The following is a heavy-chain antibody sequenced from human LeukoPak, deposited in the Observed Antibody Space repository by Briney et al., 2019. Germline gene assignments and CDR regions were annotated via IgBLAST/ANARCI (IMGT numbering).Heavy chain of an antibody. CDR1: GGSISSSSYY. V-gene: IGHV4-39*07. CDR3: ARILPTVDKNWFDP. Sequence: SETLSLTCTVSGGSISSSSYYWGWIRQPPGKGLEWIGSIYYSGSTYYNPSLKSRVTISVDTSKNQFSLKLSSVTAADTAVYYCARILPTVDKNWFDPWGQGTLVTVSS. CDR2: IYYSGST. J-gene: IGHJ5*02. D-gene: IGHD4-11*01.